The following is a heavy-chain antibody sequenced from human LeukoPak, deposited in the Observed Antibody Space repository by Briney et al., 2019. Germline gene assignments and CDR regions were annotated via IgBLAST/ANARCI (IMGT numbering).Heavy chain of an antibody. J-gene: IGHJ4*02. CDR3: ARDVSIGIAVAGTIDY. V-gene: IGHV3-21*01. D-gene: IGHD6-19*01. CDR2: ISSSSSYI. Sequence: GGSLRLSCAASGFTFSSYGMHWVRQAPGKGLEWVSSISSSSSYIYYADSVKGRFTISRDNAKNSLYLQMNSLRAEDTAVYYCARDVSIGIAVAGTIDYWGQGTLVTVSS. CDR1: GFTFSSYG.